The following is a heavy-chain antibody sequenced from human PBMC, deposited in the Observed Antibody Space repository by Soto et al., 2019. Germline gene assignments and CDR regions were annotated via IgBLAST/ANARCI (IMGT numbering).Heavy chain of an antibody. D-gene: IGHD5-18*01. CDR1: GYTFTSYY. Sequence: QVQLVQSGAEVKKPGASVKVSCKASGYTFTSYYMHWVRQAPGQGLEWMGIINPSGGSTSYAQKFQGRVTMTRDTSTSTVYMELRSLRSEDTAVYYCARVYPSDTRYGYVGNNWFDPWSQGTLVTVSS. J-gene: IGHJ5*02. V-gene: IGHV1-46*03. CDR3: ARVYPSDTRYGYVGNNWFDP. CDR2: INPSGGST.